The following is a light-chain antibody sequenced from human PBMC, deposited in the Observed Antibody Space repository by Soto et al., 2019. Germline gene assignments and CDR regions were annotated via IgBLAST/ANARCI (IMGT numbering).Light chain of an antibody. Sequence: EIVLTQSPATLSLSPGERATLSCRASQSVGSYLAWYQQKPGQAPRLLIFDASIRATGIPARFSGSGSGTDFTLTISSLEPEDFAVYYCQQRSDWPPVTFGGGTKVEIK. V-gene: IGKV3-11*01. J-gene: IGKJ4*01. CDR2: DAS. CDR1: QSVGSY. CDR3: QQRSDWPPVT.